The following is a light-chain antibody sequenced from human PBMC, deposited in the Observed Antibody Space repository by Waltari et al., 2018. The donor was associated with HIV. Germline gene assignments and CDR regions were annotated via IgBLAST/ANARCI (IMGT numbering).Light chain of an antibody. CDR3: QQYGRSPIT. Sequence: ETVLTQSPGTLSLSTGERATLSCRTTQSVSPYLAWYQQKPGQAPRLLIYGASSRATGIPDRFSGSGSGTDFTLTISRLGPEDFAVYYCQQYGRSPITFGQGTRLEIK. CDR1: QSVSPY. J-gene: IGKJ5*01. CDR2: GAS. V-gene: IGKV3-20*01.